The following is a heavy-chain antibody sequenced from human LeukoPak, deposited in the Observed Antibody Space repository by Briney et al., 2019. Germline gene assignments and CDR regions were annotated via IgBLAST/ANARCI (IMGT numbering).Heavy chain of an antibody. J-gene: IGHJ4*02. D-gene: IGHD1-26*01. Sequence: SVKVSCKASGFTFTSSAMQWVRQARGQRLEWIGWIVVGSGNTNYAQKFQERVTITRDMSTSTAYMELSSLRSEDTAVYYCAANPRVDSGSLDYFDYWGQGTLVTVSS. CDR2: IVVGSGNT. V-gene: IGHV1-58*02. CDR1: GFTFTSSA. CDR3: AANPRVDSGSLDYFDY.